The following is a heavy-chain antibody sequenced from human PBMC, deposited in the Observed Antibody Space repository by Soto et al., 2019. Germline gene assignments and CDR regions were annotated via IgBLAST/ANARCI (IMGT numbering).Heavy chain of an antibody. D-gene: IGHD5-12*01. J-gene: IGHJ4*02. V-gene: IGHV3-21*01. Sequence: EVQLVESGGGLVKPGGSLRLSCAASGFTFSSYSMNWVRQAPGKGLEWVSSISSSSSYIYYADSVKGRFTISRDNAKNSLYLQMNSLRAEHTAVYYCAREVNKYSGDDFDYWGQGTLVTVSS. CDR2: ISSSSSYI. CDR3: AREVNKYSGDDFDY. CDR1: GFTFSSYS.